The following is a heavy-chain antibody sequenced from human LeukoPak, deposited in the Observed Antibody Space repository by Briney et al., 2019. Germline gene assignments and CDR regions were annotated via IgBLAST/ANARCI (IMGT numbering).Heavy chain of an antibody. Sequence: ASVKVSCKASGYTFTSYDINWVRQATGQGLEWMGWINPNSGGTNYAQKFQGRVTMTRDTSISTAYMELSRLRSDDTAVYYCARDSKRDGYNYIYYWGQGTLVTVSS. CDR2: INPNSGGT. V-gene: IGHV1-2*02. J-gene: IGHJ4*02. D-gene: IGHD5-24*01. CDR3: ARDSKRDGYNYIYY. CDR1: GYTFTSYD.